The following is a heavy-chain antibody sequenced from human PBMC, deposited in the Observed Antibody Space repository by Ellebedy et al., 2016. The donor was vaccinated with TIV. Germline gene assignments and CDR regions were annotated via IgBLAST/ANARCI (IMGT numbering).Heavy chain of an antibody. CDR3: VRDPYSYGP. J-gene: IGHJ5*02. CDR1: GFTFSNYW. Sequence: LPGGSLRLSCAASGFTFSNYWMHWVRQAPGKGLVWVSRINSDGSATNHADSVKGRFTISRDNAKNTLYLQMNSLRDDDTAIYYCVRDPYSYGPWGQGTLVTVSS. D-gene: IGHD1-26*01. CDR2: INSDGSAT. V-gene: IGHV3-74*01.